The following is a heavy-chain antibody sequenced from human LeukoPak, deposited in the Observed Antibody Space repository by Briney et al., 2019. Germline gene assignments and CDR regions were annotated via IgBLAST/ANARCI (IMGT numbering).Heavy chain of an antibody. CDR2: LNPNSGGT. D-gene: IGHD5-12*01. CDR1: GYTFTGYY. CDR3: ATSGYSESGYFDC. J-gene: IGHJ4*02. V-gene: IGHV1-2*02. Sequence: ASVKVSCTASGYTFTGYYMHWVRQAPGQGLEWMGWLNPNSGGTNYAQKLQGRVTMTRDTSISTAYMELNRLRSDDTAVYYCATSGYSESGYFDCWGQGTLVTVSS.